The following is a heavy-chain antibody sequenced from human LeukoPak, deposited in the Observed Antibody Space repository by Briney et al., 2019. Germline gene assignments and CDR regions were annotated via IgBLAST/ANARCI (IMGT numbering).Heavy chain of an antibody. CDR2: INHSGST. V-gene: IGHV4-34*01. D-gene: IGHD3-16*02. Sequence: SETLSLTCAVYGGSFSGYYWSWIRQPPGKGLEWIGEINHSGSTNYNPSLKSRVTISVDTSKNQFSLKLSSVTAADTAVYYCARGRKDYVWGSYRQGPPWAQGTLVTVSS. CDR1: GGSFSGYY. J-gene: IGHJ5*02. CDR3: ARGRKDYVWGSYRQGPP.